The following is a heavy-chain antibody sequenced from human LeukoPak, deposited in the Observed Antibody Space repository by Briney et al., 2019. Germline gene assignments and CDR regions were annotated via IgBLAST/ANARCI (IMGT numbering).Heavy chain of an antibody. Sequence: ASVKVSCKASGYTFTGYYIHWVRQAPGQGLEWMGWINPNTGGTNYAQQFQGRVIMTSDTSISTAYMELSKLRSDDTAVYYCARDKSQMLGRYYNFWSGFFDPWGQGTLVTVSS. CDR1: GYTFTGYY. D-gene: IGHD3-3*01. CDR2: INPNTGGT. J-gene: IGHJ5*02. CDR3: ARDKSQMLGRYYNFWSGFFDP. V-gene: IGHV1-2*02.